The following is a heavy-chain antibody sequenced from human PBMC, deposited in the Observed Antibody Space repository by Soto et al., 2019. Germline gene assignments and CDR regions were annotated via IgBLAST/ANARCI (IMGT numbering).Heavy chain of an antibody. CDR2: INPNSGGT. V-gene: IGHV1-2*02. D-gene: IGHD6-6*01. CDR3: ARDHGSSLQYYYGMDV. CDR1: GYTFTGYY. Sequence: ASVKVSCKASGYTFTGYYMHWVRQAPGQGLEWMGWINPNSGGTNYAQKLQGRVTMTRDTSISTAYMELSRLRSDDTAVYYCARDHGSSLQYYYGMDVWGQGTTVTVSS. J-gene: IGHJ6*02.